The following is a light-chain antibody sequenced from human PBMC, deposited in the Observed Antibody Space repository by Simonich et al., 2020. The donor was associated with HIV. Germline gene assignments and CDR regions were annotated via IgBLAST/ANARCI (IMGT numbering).Light chain of an antibody. V-gene: IGLV2-11*01. CDR2: DVN. J-gene: IGLJ3*02. Sequence: QSALTQPRSVSGSPGQSVTISCTGTSSDGGGYNYVSWYQQHPGTAPKLMSYDVNKRPSGVPDRFSGSKSGNTASLTISGLQAEDEADYYCCSYAGGYTLVFGGGTKLTVL. CDR1: SSDGGGYNY. CDR3: CSYAGGYTLV.